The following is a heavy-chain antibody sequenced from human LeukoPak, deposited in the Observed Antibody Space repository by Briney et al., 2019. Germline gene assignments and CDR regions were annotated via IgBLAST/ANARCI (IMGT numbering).Heavy chain of an antibody. V-gene: IGHV4-59*08. CDR3: ARQRYPTGLLAY. D-gene: IGHD1-1*01. J-gene: IGHJ4*02. CDR2: IYYSGT. CDR1: GGSISSYY. Sequence: SETLSLTCTVSGGSISSYYWGWIRQPPGKGLEWIGYIYYSGTKYNPSLKSRVTMSEDTSKNQFSLKLTSVTAADTAVYYCARQRYPTGLLAYWGQGPLVTVSS.